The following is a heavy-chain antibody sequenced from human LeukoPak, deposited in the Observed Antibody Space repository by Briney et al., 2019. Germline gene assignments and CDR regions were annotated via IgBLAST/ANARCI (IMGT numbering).Heavy chain of an antibody. V-gene: IGHV5-51*01. CDR2: IYPGDSET. Sequence: GESLKISCNGSGYRFISYWIAWVRQVPGKGLEYMGIIYPGDSETRYSPSFQGPVTISADKSSSSAYLQWSSLKASDTAMYYCTRLRWFGDHYNYMDVWGKGTTVTVSS. CDR3: TRLRWFGDHYNYMDV. D-gene: IGHD3-10*01. J-gene: IGHJ6*03. CDR1: GYRFISYW.